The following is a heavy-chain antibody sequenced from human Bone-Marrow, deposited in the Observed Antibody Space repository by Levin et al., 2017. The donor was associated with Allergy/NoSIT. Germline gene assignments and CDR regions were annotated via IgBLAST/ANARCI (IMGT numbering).Heavy chain of an antibody. CDR2: IKQDGSEK. Sequence: PGGSLRLSCAASGLTFSSYWMSWVRQAPGKGLEWVSNIKQDGSEKSYVDSVKGRFTISRDNAQNLLYLQMDSLRAEDTAVYYCAGSRMAYCSGGSCNPGFFDYWGQGTLVTVSS. V-gene: IGHV3-7*01. J-gene: IGHJ4*02. D-gene: IGHD2-15*01. CDR3: AGSRMAYCSGGSCNPGFFDY. CDR1: GLTFSSYW.